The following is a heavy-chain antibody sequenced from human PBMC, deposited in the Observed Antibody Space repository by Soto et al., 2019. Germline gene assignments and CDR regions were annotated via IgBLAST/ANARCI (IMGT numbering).Heavy chain of an antibody. J-gene: IGHJ5*02. CDR3: ARDRLERRGAWFDP. V-gene: IGHV1-69*13. Sequence: ASVKVSCKASGGTFSSYAISWVRQAPGQGLEWMGGIIPIFGTANYAQKFQGRVTITADESTSTAYMELSSLRSEDTAVYYCARDRLERRGAWFDPWGQGTLVTVSS. CDR2: IIPIFGTA. D-gene: IGHD1-1*01. CDR1: GGTFSSYA.